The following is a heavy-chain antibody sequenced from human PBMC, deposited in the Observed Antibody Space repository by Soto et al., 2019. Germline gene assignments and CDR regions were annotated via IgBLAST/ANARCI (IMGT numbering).Heavy chain of an antibody. D-gene: IGHD3-3*01. CDR1: GYTFTSYY. CDR2: INPSGGST. V-gene: IGHV1-46*01. CDR3: ARDKKLTIFGVGHLGGFDP. Sequence: ASVKVSCKASGYTFTSYYMHWVRQAPGQGLEWMGIINPSGGSTSYAQKFQGRVTMTRDTSTSTVYMELSSLRSEDTAVYYCARDKKLTIFGVGHLGGFDPWGQGTLVTVSS. J-gene: IGHJ5*02.